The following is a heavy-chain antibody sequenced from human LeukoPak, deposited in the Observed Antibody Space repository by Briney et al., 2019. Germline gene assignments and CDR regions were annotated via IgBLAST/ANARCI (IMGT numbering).Heavy chain of an antibody. V-gene: IGHV1-2*02. J-gene: IGHJ4*02. CDR2: INPNSGRT. CDR1: GYTLTGYY. D-gene: IGHD4-23*01. Sequence: ASVKVSCKASGYTLTGYYMHWVRQAPGQGFECMGWINPNSGRTNDAQKFQGRVTMTRYTCITAAYLELSSLRSDDTAVYYCAGGDDYGGNSIFYWGQGTLVTVSS. CDR3: AGGDDYGGNSIFY.